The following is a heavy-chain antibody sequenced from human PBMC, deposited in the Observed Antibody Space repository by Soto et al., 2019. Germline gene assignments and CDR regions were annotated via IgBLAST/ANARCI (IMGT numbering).Heavy chain of an antibody. CDR1: GFTFSSYG. J-gene: IGHJ4*02. D-gene: IGHD3-22*01. CDR3: AKVAYYYDSSGYSDY. CDR2: ISYDGSNK. Sequence: PGESLKISCAASGFTFSSYGMHWVRQAPGKGLEWVAVISYDGSNKYYADSVKGRFTISRDNSKNTLYLQMNSLRAEDTAVYYCAKVAYYYDSSGYSDYWGQGTLVTISS. V-gene: IGHV3-30*18.